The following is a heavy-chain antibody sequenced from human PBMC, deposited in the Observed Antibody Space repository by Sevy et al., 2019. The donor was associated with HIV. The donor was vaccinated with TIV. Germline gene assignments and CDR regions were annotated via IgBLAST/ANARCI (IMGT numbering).Heavy chain of an antibody. V-gene: IGHV3-30-3*01. CDR3: ALERLSSNVAEYFQN. D-gene: IGHD1-1*01. CDR2: ISYDGSNE. J-gene: IGHJ1*01. Sequence: GGCLRLSCAASGFTFSSFFMHWVRQAPGKGLEWVATISYDGSNEHYADSVKGRFTFSRDNSKNALYLQMNSLRAEDTAVYYCALERLSSNVAEYFQNWGQGTLVTVSS. CDR1: GFTFSSFF.